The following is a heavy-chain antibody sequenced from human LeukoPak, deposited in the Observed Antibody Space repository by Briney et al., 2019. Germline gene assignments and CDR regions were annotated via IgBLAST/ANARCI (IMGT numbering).Heavy chain of an antibody. V-gene: IGHV1-69*05. J-gene: IGHJ4*02. D-gene: IGHD6-19*01. CDR3: ARDSGGEQWLVPFDY. CDR1: GGSFSSYA. CDR2: IIPIFGTA. Sequence: SVKVSCKASGGSFSSYAISWVRQAPGQGLEWMGRIIPIFGTANYAQKFQGRVTITTDESTSTAYMELSSLRSEDTAVYYCARDSGGEQWLVPFDYWGQGTLVTVSS.